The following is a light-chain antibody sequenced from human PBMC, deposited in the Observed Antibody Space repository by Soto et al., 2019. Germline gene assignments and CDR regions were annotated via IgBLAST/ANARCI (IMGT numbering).Light chain of an antibody. CDR2: DVS. CDR1: SSDVGSFDS. J-gene: IGLJ1*01. Sequence: QSALTQPASVSGSPGQPITISCTGTSSDVGSFDSVAWYQHNPGKAPKLMIYDVSNRPSGVSSRFSGSKFGNTASLSISGLQTEDEANYYCSSFTTSSTLVFGTGTQLTVL. CDR3: SSFTTSSTLV. V-gene: IGLV2-14*01.